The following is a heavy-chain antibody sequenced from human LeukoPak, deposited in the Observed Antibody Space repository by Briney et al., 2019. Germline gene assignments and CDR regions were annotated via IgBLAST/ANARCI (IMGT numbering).Heavy chain of an antibody. CDR2: ISGYNGNT. CDR3: ARHEQQLGNWFDP. J-gene: IGHJ5*02. CDR1: SYTFTSYG. D-gene: IGHD6-13*01. Sequence: ASVKVSCKASSYTFTSYGISWVRQAPGQGLEWMGWISGYNGNTNYAQKLQGRVTMTTDTSTSTAYMELRSLRSDDTAVYYCARHEQQLGNWFDPWGQGTLVTVSS. V-gene: IGHV1-18*01.